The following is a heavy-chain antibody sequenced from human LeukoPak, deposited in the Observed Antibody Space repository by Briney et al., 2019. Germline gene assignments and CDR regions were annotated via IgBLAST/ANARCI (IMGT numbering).Heavy chain of an antibody. CDR3: ARDSSSSLSY. Sequence: ASVKVSCKASGYTSGYTFSSNTINWVRQAPGQGLEWMGWIRAYNDNTNYAQKLQGRVTMTTDTSTSTAYMELRSLRSDDTAVYYCARDSSSSLSYWGQGTLVTVSS. J-gene: IGHJ4*02. D-gene: IGHD6-6*01. CDR2: IRAYNDNT. V-gene: IGHV1-18*01. CDR1: GYTSGYTFSSNT.